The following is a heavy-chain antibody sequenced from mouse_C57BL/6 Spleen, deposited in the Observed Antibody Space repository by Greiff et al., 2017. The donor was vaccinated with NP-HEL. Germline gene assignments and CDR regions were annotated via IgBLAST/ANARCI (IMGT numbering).Heavy chain of an antibody. V-gene: IGHV14-3*01. D-gene: IGHD2-1*01. J-gene: IGHJ1*03. CDR3: ARLYYGRGGWYFDV. Sequence: EVMLVQSVAELVRPGASVKLSCTASGFNFNNTSMHWVKQRPEQGLEWIGRIYPANGNTKSDPKFQGKATLTADTSSSTAYMQLISLTSEDSAVYYSARLYYGRGGWYFDVWGTGTTVTVSS. CDR1: GFNFNNTS. CDR2: IYPANGNT.